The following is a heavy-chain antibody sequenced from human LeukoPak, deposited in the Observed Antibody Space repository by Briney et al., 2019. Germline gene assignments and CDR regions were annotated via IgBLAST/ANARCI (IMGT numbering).Heavy chain of an antibody. CDR2: IYPGDSDT. Sequence: GESLKISCKSSGYSFTSYWIGWVRQIPGKGLEWMGIIYPGDSDTSYSPSFQGQVTISADKSISSAYLQWSSLKASDTAMYYCARSSIHCSSTSCYSSWFDPWGQGTLVTVSS. J-gene: IGHJ5*02. D-gene: IGHD2-2*01. V-gene: IGHV5-51*01. CDR1: GYSFTSYW. CDR3: ARSSIHCSSTSCYSSWFDP.